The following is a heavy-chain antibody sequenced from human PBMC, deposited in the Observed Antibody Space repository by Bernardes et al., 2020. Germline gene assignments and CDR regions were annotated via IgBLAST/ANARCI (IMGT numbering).Heavy chain of an antibody. CDR2: INHSGST. CDR1: GGSISGYY. D-gene: IGHD3-10*01. Sequence: SETLSLTCAVYGGSISGYYWSWIRQPPGKGLEWIGEINHSGSTNYNPSLKSRVTISVDTSKNQFSLKLSSVTAADTAVYYCARHRRASATGSGSYYPIYYFDYWGQGTLVTVSS. CDR3: ARHRRASATGSGSYYPIYYFDY. J-gene: IGHJ4*02. V-gene: IGHV4-34*01.